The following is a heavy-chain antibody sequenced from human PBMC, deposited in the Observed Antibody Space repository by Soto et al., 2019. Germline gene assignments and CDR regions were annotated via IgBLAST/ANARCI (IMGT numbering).Heavy chain of an antibody. CDR2: ISSSGGTT. D-gene: IGHD5-12*01. CDR3: ARVRSGYEYYFDY. V-gene: IGHV3-48*01. Sequence: GGSLRLSCAASGFTFSSYSMNWVRQAPGKGLEWVSYISSSGGTTYYADSVKGRFTISRDNSKNTLYLQMNSLRAEDTAVYYCARVRSGYEYYFDYWGQGTLDTVSS. CDR1: GFTFSSYS. J-gene: IGHJ4*02.